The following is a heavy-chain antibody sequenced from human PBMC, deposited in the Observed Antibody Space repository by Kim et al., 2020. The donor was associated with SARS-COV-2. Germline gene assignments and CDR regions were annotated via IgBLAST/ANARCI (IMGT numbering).Heavy chain of an antibody. Sequence: ASVKVSCKASGYTFTSYDINWVRQATGQGLEWMGWMNPNSGNTGYAQKFQGRVTMTRNTSISTAYMELSSLRSEDTAVYYCARGIPEEVRGVKGVWEVDYYYYYMDVWGKGTTVTVSS. V-gene: IGHV1-8*01. D-gene: IGHD3-10*01. CDR2: MNPNSGNT. CDR3: ARGIPEEVRGVKGVWEVDYYYYYMDV. CDR1: GYTFTSYD. J-gene: IGHJ6*03.